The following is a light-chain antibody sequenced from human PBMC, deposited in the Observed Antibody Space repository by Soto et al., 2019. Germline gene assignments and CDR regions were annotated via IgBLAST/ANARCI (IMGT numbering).Light chain of an antibody. CDR3: SSWDDSLDGPV. V-gene: IGLV1-44*01. CDR1: YSNIGSNF. Sequence: QSVLTQPPSVSATPGQTVTISCSGRYSNIGSNFVSWYQRLPGTAPKLLIYSINQRPSGVPDRFSGSKSGTSASLTISGLQSEDEADYFCSSWDDSLDGPVFGGGTKLTVL. CDR2: SIN. J-gene: IGLJ3*02.